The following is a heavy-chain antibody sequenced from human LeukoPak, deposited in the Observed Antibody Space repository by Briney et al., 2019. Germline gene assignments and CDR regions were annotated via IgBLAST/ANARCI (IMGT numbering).Heavy chain of an antibody. D-gene: IGHD2-15*01. CDR2: IFPSGGEI. CDR1: GFTFSTFA. J-gene: IGHJ4*02. Sequence: GGSLRLSCAASGFTFSTFAMIWVRQPPGKGLEWVSSIFPSGGEIHYADSVRGRFTISRDNSKSTLSLQMNSLRAEDTAVYYCASVACSAVTCFGFLFFDYWGQGTLVTVSS. CDR3: ASVACSAVTCFGFLFFDY. V-gene: IGHV3-23*01.